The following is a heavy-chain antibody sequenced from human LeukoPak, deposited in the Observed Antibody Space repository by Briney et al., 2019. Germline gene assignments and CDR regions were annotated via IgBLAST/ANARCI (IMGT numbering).Heavy chain of an antibody. J-gene: IGHJ3*02. D-gene: IGHD3-10*01. Sequence: SETLSLTCSVSGGSIRSYYWSWIRQPPGKGLEWIGYIYYSGSTNYNPSLKSRVTISVDTSKNQFSLKLSSVTAADTAVYYCARNGRFGELLDAFDIWGQGTMVTVSS. CDR2: IYYSGST. CDR1: GGSIRSYY. V-gene: IGHV4-59*01. CDR3: ARNGRFGELLDAFDI.